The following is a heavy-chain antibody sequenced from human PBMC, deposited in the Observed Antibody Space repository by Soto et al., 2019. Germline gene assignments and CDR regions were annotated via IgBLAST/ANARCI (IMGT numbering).Heavy chain of an antibody. D-gene: IGHD1-7*01. J-gene: IGHJ4*02. CDR1: GFTFSSYD. Sequence: EVQLAESGGGMVQPGGSLSLSCVASGFTFSSYDMHWVRQAPGKGLEYVSSISSNGGTTYYGNSVKGRFTISRDNSKNTLYLQMGIVRAVDMAVYYCVRRVSGNYDYRCQGTLVTVSS. CDR3: VRRVSGNYDY. V-gene: IGHV3-64*01. CDR2: ISSNGGTT.